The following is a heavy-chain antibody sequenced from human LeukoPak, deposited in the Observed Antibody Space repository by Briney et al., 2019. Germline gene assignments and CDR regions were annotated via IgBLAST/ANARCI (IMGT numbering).Heavy chain of an antibody. CDR1: GFTFSSYW. J-gene: IGHJ4*02. CDR2: INTDGSST. D-gene: IGHD2-2*01. Sequence: GGSLRLSCAASGFTFSSYWMHWVRQAPGKGLVWVSRINTDGSSTSYADSVKGRFTISRDNAKNTLYLQMNSLRAEDTAVYYCARDPGYCGSTSCYEAFCFDYWGQGTLVTVSS. V-gene: IGHV3-74*01. CDR3: ARDPGYCGSTSCYEAFCFDY.